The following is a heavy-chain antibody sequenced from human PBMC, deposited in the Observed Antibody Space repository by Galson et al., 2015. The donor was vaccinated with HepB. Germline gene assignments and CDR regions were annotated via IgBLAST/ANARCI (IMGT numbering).Heavy chain of an antibody. CDR1: GGSFSGYY. D-gene: IGHD6-13*01. J-gene: IGHJ4*02. V-gene: IGHV4-34*01. CDR3: ARASSIAAAGIGWLYYFDY. Sequence: SETLSLTCAVYGGSFSGYYWSWIRQPPGKGLEWIGEINHSGSTNYNPSLKSRVTISVDTSKNQFSLKLSSVTAADTAVYYCARASSIAAAGIGWLYYFDYWGQGTLVTVSS. CDR2: INHSGST.